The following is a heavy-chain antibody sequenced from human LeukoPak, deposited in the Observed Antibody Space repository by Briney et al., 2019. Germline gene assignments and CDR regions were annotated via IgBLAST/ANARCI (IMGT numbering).Heavy chain of an antibody. J-gene: IGHJ6*02. D-gene: IGHD2-2*01. V-gene: IGHV3-33*01. CDR3: ARDQRDVVVVPAAMRVEGYYYYYYGMDV. Sequence: GGSLRLSCAASGFTFSSYGMHWVRQAPGKGLEWVAVIWYDGSNKYYADSVKGRFTISRDNSKNTLYLQMNSLRAEDTAVYYCARDQRDVVVVPAAMRVEGYYYYYYGMDVWGQGTTVTVSS. CDR1: GFTFSSYG. CDR2: IWYDGSNK.